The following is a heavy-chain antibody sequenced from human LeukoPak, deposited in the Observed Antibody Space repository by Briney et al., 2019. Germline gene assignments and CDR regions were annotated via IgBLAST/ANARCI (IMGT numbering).Heavy chain of an antibody. Sequence: GGSLRLSCTASGFTFGDYAMSWFRQAPGKGLEWVGFIRSKAYGGTTEYAASVKGRFTISRDDSKSIAYLQMNSLKTEDTAVYYCTRDGWGDSSGYYRYWGQGTLVTVSS. J-gene: IGHJ4*02. CDR1: GFTFGDYA. V-gene: IGHV3-49*03. CDR2: IRSKAYGGTT. D-gene: IGHD3-22*01. CDR3: TRDGWGDSSGYYRY.